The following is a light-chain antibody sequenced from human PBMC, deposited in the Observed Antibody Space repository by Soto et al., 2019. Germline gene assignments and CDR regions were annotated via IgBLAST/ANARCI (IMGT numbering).Light chain of an antibody. Sequence: SLLSQPPPPAGSPGPSVTPSLPRGDVGSYNLVSWYQQHPGKAPKLMIYEVTKRPSGVSNRFSGSKSGNTASLTISGLQAEDEADYYCCSYAGSTIHYVFGTGTKVTVL. CDR3: CSYAGSTIHYV. J-gene: IGLJ1*01. CDR1: DVGSYNL. CDR2: EVT. V-gene: IGLV2-23*02.